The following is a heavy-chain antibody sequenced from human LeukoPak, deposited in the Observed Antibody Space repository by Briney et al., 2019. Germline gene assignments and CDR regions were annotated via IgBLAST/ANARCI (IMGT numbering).Heavy chain of an antibody. CDR2: INWNGGST. J-gene: IGHJ3*02. V-gene: IGHV3-20*04. CDR1: GFTFDDYG. CDR3: ARNYYDSSGYYPGTGSAFDI. Sequence: GGSLRLSCAASGFTFDDYGMSWVRQAPGKGLEWVSGINWNGGSTGYADSVKGRFTISRDNAKNSLYLQMNSLRAEDTALYYCARNYYDSSGYYPGTGSAFDIWGQGTMVTVSS. D-gene: IGHD3-22*01.